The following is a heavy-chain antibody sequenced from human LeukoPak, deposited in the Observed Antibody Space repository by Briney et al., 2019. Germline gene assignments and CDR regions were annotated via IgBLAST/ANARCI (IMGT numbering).Heavy chain of an antibody. CDR2: IYYSGST. Sequence: SETLSLTCTVSGGSISSSSYYWGWIRQPPGKGLEWIGSIYYSGSTYYNPSLKSRVTISVDTSKNQFYLKLSSVTAADAAVYYCARATGGMVTSWGQGTLVTVSS. V-gene: IGHV4-39*07. CDR3: ARATGGMVTS. D-gene: IGHD4-23*01. CDR1: GGSISSSSYY. J-gene: IGHJ5*02.